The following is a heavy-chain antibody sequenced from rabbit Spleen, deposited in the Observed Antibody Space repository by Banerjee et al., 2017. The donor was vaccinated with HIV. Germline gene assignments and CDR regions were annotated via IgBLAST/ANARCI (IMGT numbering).Heavy chain of an antibody. CDR2: INAATANP. CDR1: GFSFSDRDV. CDR3: ARDLLGFIGGIFSL. Sequence: QEQLVESGGGLVQPEGSLTLTCKASGFSFSDRDVMCWVRQAPGKGLEWIACINAATANPVDAPGAKGRFPISRTRSPTVTLGMTILTAGDGAKFFCARDLLGFIGGIFSLWGQGTLVPVS. V-gene: IGHV1S45*01. D-gene: IGHD3-3*01. J-gene: IGHJ3*01.